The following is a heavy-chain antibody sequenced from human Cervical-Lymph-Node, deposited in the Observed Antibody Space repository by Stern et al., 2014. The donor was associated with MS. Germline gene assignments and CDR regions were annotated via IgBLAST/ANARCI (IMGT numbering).Heavy chain of an antibody. CDR3: ARDSGYTAAAATNWFDP. D-gene: IGHD6-13*01. Sequence: VQLVESGAEVKKPGSSVKVSCKASGGTFSSYAISWVRQAPGQGLEWLGGILPIFGTANYAQKVQGRVTITADESTSTAYMELSSLRSEDTAVYYCARDSGYTAAAATNWFDPWGQGTLVTVSS. CDR2: ILPIFGTA. J-gene: IGHJ5*02. CDR1: GGTFSSYA. V-gene: IGHV1-69*01.